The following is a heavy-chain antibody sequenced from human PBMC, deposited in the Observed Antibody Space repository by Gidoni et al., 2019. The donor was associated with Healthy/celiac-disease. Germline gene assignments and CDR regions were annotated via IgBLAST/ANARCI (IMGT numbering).Heavy chain of an antibody. CDR3: ARAGGYYYDSSGYRFDP. J-gene: IGHJ5*02. D-gene: IGHD3-22*01. CDR2: INTSGGST. Sequence: QVQLVQSGAEVKKPGASVTVSCKASGYTFTSYYMHWVRQAPGQGLEWMGIINTSGGSTSYAQKFQGRVTMTRDTSTSTVYMELSSLRSEDTAVYYCARAGGYYYDSSGYRFDPWGQGTLVTVSS. CDR1: GYTFTSYY. V-gene: IGHV1-46*03.